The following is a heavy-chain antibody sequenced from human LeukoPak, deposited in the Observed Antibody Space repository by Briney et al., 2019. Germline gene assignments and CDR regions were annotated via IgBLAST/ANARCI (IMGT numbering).Heavy chain of an antibody. Sequence: SETLSLTCSVSGGSISIYYWTWIRQIPGKGLEWIGYIYYTGTTNYNPLFESRATISVDTSKNQFSLKLSSVTAADTAVYYCARMKGSGSYYKVFRGYNWFDPWGQGTLVTVSS. J-gene: IGHJ5*02. CDR1: GGSISIYY. D-gene: IGHD3-10*01. CDR3: ARMKGSGSYYKVFRGYNWFDP. CDR2: IYYTGTT. V-gene: IGHV4-59*12.